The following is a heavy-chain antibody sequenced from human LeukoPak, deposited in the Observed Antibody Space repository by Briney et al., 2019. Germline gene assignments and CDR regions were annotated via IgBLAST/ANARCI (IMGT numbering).Heavy chain of an antibody. V-gene: IGHV3-53*01. CDR3: ASGIAAAGFFDY. Sequence: GGSLRLSCAASGFTVSSNYMSWVRQAPGKGLEWVSVIYSGGSTYYADSEKGRFTISRDNSKNTLYLQMNSLRAEDTAVYYCASGIAAAGFFDYWGQGTLVTVSS. D-gene: IGHD6-13*01. J-gene: IGHJ4*02. CDR2: IYSGGST. CDR1: GFTVSSNY.